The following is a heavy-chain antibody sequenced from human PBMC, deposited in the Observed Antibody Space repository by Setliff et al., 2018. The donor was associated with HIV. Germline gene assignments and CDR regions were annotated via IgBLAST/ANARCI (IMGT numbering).Heavy chain of an antibody. J-gene: IGHJ3*02. CDR1: GGTFSSYA. Sequence: SVKVSCKSSGGTFSSYAISWVRQAPGQGLEWMGGIIPILGIKKYAQKFQGRVTITADKSTSTAYMELSSLRSEDTAVYYCARGATYYYDSSGYYSLLADAFDIWGQGTMVTVSS. CDR3: ARGATYYYDSSGYYSLLADAFDI. CDR2: IIPILGIK. D-gene: IGHD3-22*01. V-gene: IGHV1-69*10.